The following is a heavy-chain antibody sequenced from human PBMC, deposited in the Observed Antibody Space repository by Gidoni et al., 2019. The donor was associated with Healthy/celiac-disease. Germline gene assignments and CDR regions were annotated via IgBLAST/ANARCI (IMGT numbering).Heavy chain of an antibody. V-gene: IGHV3-43*02. J-gene: IGHJ4*02. Sequence: EVQLVESGGGVVQPGGSLRLSCAASGFTFDDYAMHWVRQAPGKGLEWVSLISGDGGSTYYADSVKGRFTISRDNSKNSLYLQMNSLRTEDTALYYCAKDPSPATAQSDGLDYWGQGTLVTVSS. CDR3: AKDPSPATAQSDGLDY. CDR2: ISGDGGST. CDR1: GFTFDDYA. D-gene: IGHD2-2*01.